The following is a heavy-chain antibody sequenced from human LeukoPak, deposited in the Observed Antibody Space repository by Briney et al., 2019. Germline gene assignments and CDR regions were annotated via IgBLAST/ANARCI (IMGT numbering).Heavy chain of an antibody. J-gene: IGHJ4*02. CDR2: IKSTTVDGTP. Sequence: GGSLRLSCAVSGLTFSNAWMSWVRQAPGKGLEWVGRIKSTTVDGTPEYAAPVKGRFTISRDDSKDTAYLQMNSLKTEDTAVYYCTTGPGNSGYWGQGTLVTVSS. D-gene: IGHD4-23*01. CDR1: GLTFSNAW. CDR3: TTGPGNSGY. V-gene: IGHV3-15*01.